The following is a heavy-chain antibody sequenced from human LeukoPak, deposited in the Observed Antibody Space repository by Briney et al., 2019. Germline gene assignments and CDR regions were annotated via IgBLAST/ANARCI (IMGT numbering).Heavy chain of an antibody. CDR3: ARSPGYYFDY. Sequence: TSETLSLTCAVSGGSISSSNWWSWVRQPPGKGLEWIGEIYHSGSTNYNPSLKSRVTISVDTSKNQFSLRLSSVTAADTAVYYCARSPGYYFDYWGQGTLVTVSS. CDR2: IYHSGST. CDR1: GGSISSSNW. V-gene: IGHV4-4*02. J-gene: IGHJ4*02.